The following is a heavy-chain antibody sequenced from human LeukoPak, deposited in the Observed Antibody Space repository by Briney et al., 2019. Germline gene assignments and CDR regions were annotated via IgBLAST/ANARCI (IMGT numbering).Heavy chain of an antibody. CDR1: GFTFDDYA. CDR2: ISWNSGSI. D-gene: IGHD5-18*01. J-gene: IGHJ4*02. V-gene: IGHV3-9*03. CDR3: AKAGGYSYGSSYFDC. Sequence: PGGSLRLSCAASGFTFDDYAMHWVRQVPGKGLERVSGISWNSGSIGYADSVKGRFTISRDNAKNSLYLQMNSLRAEDMALYYCAKAGGYSYGSSYFDCWGQGTLVTVSS.